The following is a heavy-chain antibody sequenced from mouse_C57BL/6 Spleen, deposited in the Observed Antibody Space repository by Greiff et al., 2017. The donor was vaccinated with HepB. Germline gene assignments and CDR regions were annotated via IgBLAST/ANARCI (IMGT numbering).Heavy chain of an antibody. CDR3: ARMVTTSSYYAMDY. J-gene: IGHJ4*01. Sequence: QVQLQQPGAELVRPGPSVKLSCKASGYTFTSYWMHWVKQRPGQGLEWIGVIDPSDSYTNYNQKFKGKATLTVDTSSSTAYMQLSSLTSEDSAVYYCARMVTTSSYYAMDYWGQGTSVTVSS. D-gene: IGHD2-2*01. CDR2: IDPSDSYT. V-gene: IGHV1-59*01. CDR1: GYTFTSYW.